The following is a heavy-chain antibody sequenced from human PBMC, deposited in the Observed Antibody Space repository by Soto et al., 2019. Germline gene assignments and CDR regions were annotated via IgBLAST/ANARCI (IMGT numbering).Heavy chain of an antibody. CDR1: GFTFSSYA. J-gene: IGHJ5*02. CDR2: ISGSGGST. CDR3: AKTPFQIPIVVVPAALGP. Sequence: GGSLRLSCAASGFTFSSYAMSRVRQAPGKGLEWVSAISGSGGSTYYADSVKGRFTISRDNSKNTLYLQMNSLRAEDTAVYYCAKTPFQIPIVVVPAALGPWGQGTLVTVSS. V-gene: IGHV3-23*01. D-gene: IGHD2-2*01.